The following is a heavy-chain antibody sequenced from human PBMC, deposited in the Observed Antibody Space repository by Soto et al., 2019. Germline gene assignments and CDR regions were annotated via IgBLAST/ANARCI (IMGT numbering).Heavy chain of an antibody. J-gene: IGHJ4*02. D-gene: IGHD3-22*01. V-gene: IGHV3-30-3*01. CDR2: ISYDGSNK. Sequence: QVQLVESGGGVVQPGRSLRLSCAASGFTFSSYAMHWVRQAPGKGLEWVAVISYDGSNKYYADSVKGRFTISRDNSKTTLYRQMNSLRAEDTAVYYCASMWGSGYPFDYWGQGTLVTVSS. CDR1: GFTFSSYA. CDR3: ASMWGSGYPFDY.